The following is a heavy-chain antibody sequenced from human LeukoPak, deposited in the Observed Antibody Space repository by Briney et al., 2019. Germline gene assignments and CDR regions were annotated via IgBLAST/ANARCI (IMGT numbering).Heavy chain of an antibody. V-gene: IGHV3-30-3*01. CDR1: GFTFSSYA. J-gene: IGHJ4*02. D-gene: IGHD6-6*01. CDR3: ARGLAAEYSSSPLDY. CDR2: ISYDGSNK. Sequence: GGSLRLSCAASGFTFSSYAMHWVRQAPGKGLEWVAVISYDGSNKYYADSVKGRFTISRDNSKNTLYLQMNSLRAEDTAVYYCARGLAAEYSSSPLDYWGQGTLVTVSS.